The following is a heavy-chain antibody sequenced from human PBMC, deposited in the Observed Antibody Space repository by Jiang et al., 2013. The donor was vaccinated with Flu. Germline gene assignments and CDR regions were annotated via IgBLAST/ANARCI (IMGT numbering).Heavy chain of an antibody. D-gene: IGHD2-2*01. CDR2: IFYSGST. J-gene: IGHJ6*03. CDR3: ARQPYCTSTSCGGIYYYHMDV. CDR1: GGSISSSSYY. V-gene: IGHV4-39*07. Sequence: GSGLVKPSETLSLTCTVSGGSISSSSYYWGWIRQPPGKGLEWIGSIFYSGSTYYNPSLKSRVTISVDTSKNQFSLKLSSVTAADTAVYYCARQPYCTSTSCGGIYYYHMDVWGKGTTVTVSS.